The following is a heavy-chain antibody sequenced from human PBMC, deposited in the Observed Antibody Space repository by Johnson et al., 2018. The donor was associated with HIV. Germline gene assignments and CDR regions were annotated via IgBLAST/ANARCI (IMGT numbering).Heavy chain of an antibody. CDR2: IYSGGST. CDR3: ARWIQLWVAFDI. CDR1: GFTFSSYA. Sequence: VQLVESGGGLVQPGGSLRISCAASGFTFSSYAMSWVRQAPGKGLEWVSFIYSGGSTYHADSVKGRFTISRDNSKNTLYLQMNSLRAEDTAVYYCARWIQLWVAFDIWGQGTMVTVSS. D-gene: IGHD5-18*01. J-gene: IGHJ3*02. V-gene: IGHV3-66*01.